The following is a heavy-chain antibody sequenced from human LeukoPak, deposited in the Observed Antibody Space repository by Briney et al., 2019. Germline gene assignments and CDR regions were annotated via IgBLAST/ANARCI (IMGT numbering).Heavy chain of an antibody. J-gene: IGHJ4*02. V-gene: IGHV4-34*01. Sequence: SETLSLTCAVYGGSFSGYYWSWIRQPPGKGLEWIGEINHSGSTNYNPSLKSRVTISVDTSKNQFSLKLSSVTAADTAVYYCARGLTRDYIWGSYRPQGGYFDYWGQGTLVTASS. CDR3: ARGLTRDYIWGSYRPQGGYFDY. D-gene: IGHD3-16*02. CDR2: INHSGST. CDR1: GGSFSGYY.